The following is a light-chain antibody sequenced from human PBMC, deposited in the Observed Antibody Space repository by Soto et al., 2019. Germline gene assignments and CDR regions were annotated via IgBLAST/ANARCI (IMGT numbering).Light chain of an antibody. Sequence: EIVLTQSPGTLSLSPGERATLSRRASQSVSSSFLAWYQQKPGQAPRLLIYGASSRATGIPDRFSGSGSGTDFTLTISSLQSEDFAVYYCQQYNNWPPYTFGQGTKLEIK. CDR3: QQYNNWPPYT. CDR1: QSVSSSF. CDR2: GAS. V-gene: IGKV3-20*01. J-gene: IGKJ2*01.